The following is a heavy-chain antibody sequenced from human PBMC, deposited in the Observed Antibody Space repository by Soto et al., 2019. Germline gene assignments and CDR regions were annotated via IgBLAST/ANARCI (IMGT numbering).Heavy chain of an antibody. V-gene: IGHV4-34*01. Sequence: QVHLQQWGAGLLEPSETLSLTCAVYGGSFTGYHWSWIRQPPGKGLEWIGEINHSGGTNYNPSLKGRVITSLDRSKNQFSLKLSSVTAADTAVYYCATTHLNFWSGYWGPYYFDYWGQGTLVTVAS. J-gene: IGHJ4*02. D-gene: IGHD3-3*01. CDR2: INHSGGT. CDR1: GGSFTGYH. CDR3: ATTHLNFWSGYWGPYYFDY.